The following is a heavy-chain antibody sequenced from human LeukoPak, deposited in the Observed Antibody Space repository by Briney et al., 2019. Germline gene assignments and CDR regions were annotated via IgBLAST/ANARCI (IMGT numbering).Heavy chain of an antibody. D-gene: IGHD2-21*02. CDR3: ARSLYCGGDCYSGPFDY. CDR1: GFTFSSYW. V-gene: IGHV3-7*01. Sequence: PGGSLRLSCAASGFTFSSYWMSWVRQAPGKGLEGVANIKQDGSEKYYVDSVKGRFTISRDNAKNSLYLQMNSLRAEDTAVYYCARSLYCGGDCYSGPFDYWGQGTLVTVSS. CDR2: IKQDGSEK. J-gene: IGHJ4*02.